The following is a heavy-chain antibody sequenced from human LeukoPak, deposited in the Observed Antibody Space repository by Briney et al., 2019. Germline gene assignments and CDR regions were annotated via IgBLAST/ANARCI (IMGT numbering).Heavy chain of an antibody. J-gene: IGHJ4*02. CDR3: AISGRRITISD. Sequence: PGRSLRLSCAASGFTFNTFSLRWVSQAPGKGLEWVAVVLYNGSHTYYADSGRGRFTISRDNTKNTIYLQMNGLRPEETALYYCAISGRRITISDWGPGALVTVFS. CDR2: VLYNGSHT. CDR1: GFTFNTFS. V-gene: IGHV3-30*04. D-gene: IGHD1-14*01.